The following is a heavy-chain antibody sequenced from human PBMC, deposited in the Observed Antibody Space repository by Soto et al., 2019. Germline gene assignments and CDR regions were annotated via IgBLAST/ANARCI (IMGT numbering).Heavy chain of an antibody. V-gene: IGHV4-34*01. CDR2: INHSGTT. Sequence: PSETLSLTCAVYGGSFSGYYWSWIRQPPGKGLEWIGNINHSGTTNYNPSLKSRVTISVDTSKNQFSLKLSSVTAADTAVHYCARHFSVDYFDYWGQGALVTVSS. CDR1: GGSFSGYY. CDR3: ARHFSVDYFDY. J-gene: IGHJ4*02.